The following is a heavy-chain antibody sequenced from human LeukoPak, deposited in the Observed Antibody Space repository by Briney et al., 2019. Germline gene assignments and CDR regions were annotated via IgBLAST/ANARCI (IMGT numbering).Heavy chain of an antibody. CDR3: ARDLISGDYTFDY. Sequence: PGGSLRLSCAASGFSFSSYAMSWVRQAPGKGLEWVSTISGSGGSTYSADSVKGRFTISRDNAKNSLYLQMNSLRDEDTAVYYCARDLISGDYTFDYWGHGTLVTVSS. V-gene: IGHV3-23*01. CDR2: ISGSGGST. J-gene: IGHJ4*01. CDR1: GFSFSSYA. D-gene: IGHD1-26*01.